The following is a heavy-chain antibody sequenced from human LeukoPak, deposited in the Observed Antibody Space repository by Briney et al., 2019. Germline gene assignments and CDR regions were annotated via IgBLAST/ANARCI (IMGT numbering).Heavy chain of an antibody. V-gene: IGHV3-48*03. J-gene: IGHJ4*02. Sequence: GGSLRLSCAPSGFTLSRDWMNWVRQAPGEGLKWVSYISSNGSTIYYADSVKGRFTISRDNAKNTLYLQMISLRAEDTAVYYCARNSPGSGGTIDYWGQGTLVTVSS. CDR1: GFTLSRDW. D-gene: IGHD2-15*01. CDR3: ARNSPGSGGTIDY. CDR2: ISSNGSTI.